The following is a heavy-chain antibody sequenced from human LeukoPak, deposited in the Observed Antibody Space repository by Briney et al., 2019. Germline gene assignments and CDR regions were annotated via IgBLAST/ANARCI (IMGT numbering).Heavy chain of an antibody. CDR3: ARVPVDTAMVTGSHYYYYYGMDV. V-gene: IGHV3-30-3*01. Sequence: GRSLRLSCAASGFTFSSYAMHWVRQAPGKGLEWVAVISYDGSNKYYADSVKGRFTISRDNSKNTLYLQMNSLRAEDTAVYYCARVPVDTAMVTGSHYYYYYGMDVWGQGTTVTVSS. D-gene: IGHD5-18*01. J-gene: IGHJ6*02. CDR2: ISYDGSNK. CDR1: GFTFSSYA.